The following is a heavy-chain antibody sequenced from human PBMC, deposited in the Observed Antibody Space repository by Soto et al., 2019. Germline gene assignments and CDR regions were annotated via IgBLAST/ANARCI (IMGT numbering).Heavy chain of an antibody. Sequence: EVQLVESGGGLVKPGGSLRLSCAASGFTFSSYSMNWVRQAPGKGLEWVSSISSSSSYIYYADSVKGRFTISRDNAKNSLYLQMNSLRAEDTAVYYCARDLGIRNSGGSCPDYWGQGTLVTVSS. V-gene: IGHV3-21*01. J-gene: IGHJ4*02. CDR2: ISSSSSYI. CDR1: GFTFSSYS. CDR3: ARDLGIRNSGGSCPDY. D-gene: IGHD2-15*01.